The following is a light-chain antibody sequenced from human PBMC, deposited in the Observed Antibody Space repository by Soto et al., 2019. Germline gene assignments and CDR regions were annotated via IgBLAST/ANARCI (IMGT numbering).Light chain of an antibody. J-gene: IGKJ1*01. CDR3: QQYGSSPPVT. Sequence: EIVMTQSPATLSLSPGEGVTLSCRASQTVTRSYLAWYQQKPGQAPRLLIYGASTRATGIPARSSGSGSGTDFTLTISRLEPEDFAVYYCQQYGSSPPVTFGQGTKVDI. CDR1: QTVTRSY. CDR2: GAS. V-gene: IGKV3-20*01.